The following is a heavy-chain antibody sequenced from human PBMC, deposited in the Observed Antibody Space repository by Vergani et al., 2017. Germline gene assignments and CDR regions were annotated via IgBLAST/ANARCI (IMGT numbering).Heavy chain of an antibody. D-gene: IGHD1-26*01. V-gene: IGHV3-30-3*01. J-gene: IGHJ6*02. Sequence: QVQLVESGGGVVQPGRPLRLSCAASGFTFSSYAMHWVRQAPAKGREWVAVISYDGSNKYYADSVKGRFTISRDHSKNTLYLQMNSLRTEDTAVYYCARVSFSVVGATTRNYYYGMDVWGQGTTVTVSS. CDR1: GFTFSSYA. CDR3: ARVSFSVVGATTRNYYYGMDV. CDR2: ISYDGSNK.